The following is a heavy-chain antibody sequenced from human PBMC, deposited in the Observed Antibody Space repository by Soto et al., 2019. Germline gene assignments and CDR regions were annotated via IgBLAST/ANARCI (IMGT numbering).Heavy chain of an antibody. D-gene: IGHD5-12*01. CDR1: GFTFSSYS. CDR2: ISSSSSTI. Sequence: GGSLRLSCAASGFTFSSYSMNWVRQAPGKGLEWVSYISSSSSTIYYADSVKGRFTISRDNAKNSLYLQMNSLRAEDTAVYYCARESTLSLSGDNPDIVATIGYFDYWGQGTLVTVSS. J-gene: IGHJ4*02. V-gene: IGHV3-48*01. CDR3: ARESTLSLSGDNPDIVATIGYFDY.